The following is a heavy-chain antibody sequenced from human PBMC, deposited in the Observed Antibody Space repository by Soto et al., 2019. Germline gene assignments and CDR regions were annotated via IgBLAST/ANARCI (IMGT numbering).Heavy chain of an antibody. J-gene: IGHJ3*02. Sequence: PSETLSLTCTVSGGSISSYYWSWIRQPPGKGLEWIGYIYYSGSTNYNSSLKSRVTISVDTSKNQFSLKLSSVTAADTAVYYCARSIYVWGSYRYTTDGGAFDIWGQGTMVTVSS. CDR3: ARSIYVWGSYRYTTDGGAFDI. CDR2: IYYSGST. V-gene: IGHV4-59*01. D-gene: IGHD3-16*02. CDR1: GGSISSYY.